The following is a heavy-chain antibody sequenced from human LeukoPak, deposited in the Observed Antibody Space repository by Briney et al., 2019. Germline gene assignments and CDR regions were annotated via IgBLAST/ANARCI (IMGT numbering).Heavy chain of an antibody. D-gene: IGHD3-22*01. CDR1: GYTFTGYY. V-gene: IGHV1-8*02. CDR3: ARGNSGYLDY. J-gene: IGHJ4*02. Sequence: GASVKVSCKASGYTFTGYYMHWVRQAPGQGLEWMGWMNPNSGNTGYAQKFQGRVTMTRNTSISTAYTELSSLRSEDTAVYYCARGNSGYLDYWGQGTLVTVSS. CDR2: MNPNSGNT.